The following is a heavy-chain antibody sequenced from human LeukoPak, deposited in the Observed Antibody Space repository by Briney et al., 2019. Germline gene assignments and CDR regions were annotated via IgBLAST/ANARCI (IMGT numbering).Heavy chain of an antibody. D-gene: IGHD2-2*01. CDR3: ARDRSDIVVVPAAAPLDY. J-gene: IGHJ4*02. Sequence: GALVKVSCKASGYTFTSYGISWVRQAPGQGLEWMGWISAYNGNTNYAQKLQGRVTMTTDTSTSAAYMELRSLRSDDTAVYYCARDRSDIVVVPAAAPLDYWGQGTLVTVSS. V-gene: IGHV1-18*01. CDR2: ISAYNGNT. CDR1: GYTFTSYG.